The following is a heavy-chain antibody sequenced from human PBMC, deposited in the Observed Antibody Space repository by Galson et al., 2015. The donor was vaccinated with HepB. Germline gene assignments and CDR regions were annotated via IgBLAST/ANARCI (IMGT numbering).Heavy chain of an antibody. D-gene: IGHD6-13*01. CDR3: AKDGFYGAGTDWVVDY. CDR1: GFTFSSYA. Sequence: LRLSCAASGFTFSSYAMSWVRQAPGKGLEWVSAISGSGGSTYYADSVKGRFTISRDNSKNTLYLQMNSLRAEDTAVYYCAKDGFYGAGTDWVVDYWGQGTLVTVSS. CDR2: ISGSGGST. J-gene: IGHJ4*02. V-gene: IGHV3-23*01.